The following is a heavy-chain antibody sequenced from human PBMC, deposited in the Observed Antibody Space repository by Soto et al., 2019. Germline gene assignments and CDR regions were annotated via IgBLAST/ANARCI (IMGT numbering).Heavy chain of an antibody. Sequence: EVQLLESGGGVVRPGGSLRLSCAASGFTFDDYGMTWVRQSPGKGLEWVSSINYNGASSSYADSVKGRFTISRDNAKKSLYLHMNSLVDEVTALYYCARADSARVYYWGQGTLVTVSS. J-gene: IGHJ4*02. CDR2: INYNGASS. D-gene: IGHD2-21*02. CDR1: GFTFDDYG. V-gene: IGHV3-20*04. CDR3: ARADSARVYY.